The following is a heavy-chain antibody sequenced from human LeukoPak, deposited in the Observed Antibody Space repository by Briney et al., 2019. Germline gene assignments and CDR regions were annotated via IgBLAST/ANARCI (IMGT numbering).Heavy chain of an antibody. V-gene: IGHV3-74*01. D-gene: IGHD1-26*01. CDR2: INSDGSST. J-gene: IGHJ4*02. CDR1: GFTFSSYW. CDR3: ARAFSLSGSLVPFDY. Sequence: GGSLRLSCAASGFTFSSYWMHWVRQAPGKGLVWVSRINSDGSSTSYADSVKGRFTISRDNAKNSLYLQMNSLRAEDTALHYCARAFSLSGSLVPFDYWGQGTLVTVSS.